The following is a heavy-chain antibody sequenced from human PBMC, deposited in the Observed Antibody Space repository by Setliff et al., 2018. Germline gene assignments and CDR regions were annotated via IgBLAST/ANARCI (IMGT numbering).Heavy chain of an antibody. CDR3: ARAHTWSLPNDNSGYPGWFDP. CDR1: GGSISSKAVS. Sequence: SETLSLTCSVSGGSISSKAVSWTWIRQHPGKGLEWIGAISHGGTTHYNPSLMSRVAFSVDTSKNHVSLKLSSVTAADTAVYYCARAHTWSLPNDNSGYPGWFDPWGQGTLVT. CDR2: ISHGGTT. D-gene: IGHD3-22*01. V-gene: IGHV4-30-4*08. J-gene: IGHJ5*02.